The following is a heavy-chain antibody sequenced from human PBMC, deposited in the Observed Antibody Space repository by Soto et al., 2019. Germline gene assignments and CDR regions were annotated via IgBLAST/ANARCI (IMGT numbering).Heavy chain of an antibody. CDR2: ISGSGSST. J-gene: IGHJ4*02. Sequence: EVQVLDSGGGLVQPGGSLRLSCAASGFTFSDYAMNWVRQSPGKGLEWVSAISGSGSSTYYTDSVKGRCTISRDNSKNTLYLQMDSLGADDTAVYYCAKGARYCVNGVCVVLYYWCPGTLVTVSS. V-gene: IGHV3-23*01. CDR1: GFTFSDYA. D-gene: IGHD2-8*01. CDR3: AKGARYCVNGVCVVLYY.